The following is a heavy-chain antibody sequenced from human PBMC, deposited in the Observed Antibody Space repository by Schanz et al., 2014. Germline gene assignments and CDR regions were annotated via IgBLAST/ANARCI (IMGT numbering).Heavy chain of an antibody. J-gene: IGHJ3*02. CDR1: GFTFSSYG. CDR2: ISDRGDGT. CDR3: AKDPHRDYGGKPQAFDI. V-gene: IGHV3-NL1*01. D-gene: IGHD4-17*01. Sequence: QVQLVESGGDVVQPGRSLRLSCAASGFTFSSYGMHWVRQAPGKGLEWVSGISDRGDGTNYGDSVRGRFTISRDNSKNTLYLQMNSLRAEDTALYYCAKDPHRDYGGKPQAFDIWGQGTMVTVSS.